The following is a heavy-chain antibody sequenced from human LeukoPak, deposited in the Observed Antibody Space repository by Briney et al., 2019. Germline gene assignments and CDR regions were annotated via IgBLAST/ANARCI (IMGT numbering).Heavy chain of an antibody. J-gene: IGHJ5*02. V-gene: IGHV1-18*01. CDR1: GYTFTSYG. CDR3: ARGHGSGSTIYFDP. CDR2: ISAYNGNT. Sequence: ASVKVSCKASGYTFTSYGISWVRQAPGQGLEWMGWISAYNGNTNYAQKLQGRVTMTRDTSTSTVYMELSSLRSEDTAIYYCARGHGSGSTIYFDPWGQGTLVTVSS. D-gene: IGHD3-10*01.